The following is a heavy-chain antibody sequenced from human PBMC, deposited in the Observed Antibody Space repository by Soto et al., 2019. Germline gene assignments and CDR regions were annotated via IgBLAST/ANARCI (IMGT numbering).Heavy chain of an antibody. J-gene: IGHJ4*02. D-gene: IGHD6-19*01. V-gene: IGHV1-18*01. Sequence: ASVKVSCKASGYIFTSYGISWVRLVPGQGLEWMGWISAYKGDTKYAQILQGRVTMTTDTTTRTAYMELRSLASDDTAVYYCARVALAGTSTPPDGFDYWGQGTLVTVSS. CDR2: ISAYKGDT. CDR1: GYIFTSYG. CDR3: ARVALAGTSTPPDGFDY.